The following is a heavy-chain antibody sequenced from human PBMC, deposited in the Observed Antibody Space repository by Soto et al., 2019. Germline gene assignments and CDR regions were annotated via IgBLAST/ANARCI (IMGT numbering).Heavy chain of an antibody. Sequence: EVQLVESGGDLVQPGGSLRLSCAASGFTFSTYWMHWVRQAPGKGLLWVSRIKTDGTYATYADSVKGRFTISRDNAKNTLYLQMNSLRVEDAAGYYCAAGGSGDYANWGQGTLVTVSS. CDR3: AAGGSGDYAN. V-gene: IGHV3-74*01. D-gene: IGHD3-22*01. CDR1: GFTFSTYW. J-gene: IGHJ4*02. CDR2: IKTDGTYA.